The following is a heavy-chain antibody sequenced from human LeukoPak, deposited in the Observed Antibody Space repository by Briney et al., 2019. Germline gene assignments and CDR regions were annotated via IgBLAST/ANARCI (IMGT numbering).Heavy chain of an antibody. V-gene: IGHV3-23*01. J-gene: IGHJ3*02. CDR2: ISGSGGST. CDR3: AEDTPYGDYLFDI. CDR1: GFAFSRYA. Sequence: GGSLRLSCAASGFAFSRYAMTWVRQAPGKGLEWVSAISGSGGSTYYADSVKGRFTISRDNSKNTLFLQMNSLRAEDTALYYCAEDTPYGDYLFDIWGQGTMVTVSS. D-gene: IGHD4-17*01.